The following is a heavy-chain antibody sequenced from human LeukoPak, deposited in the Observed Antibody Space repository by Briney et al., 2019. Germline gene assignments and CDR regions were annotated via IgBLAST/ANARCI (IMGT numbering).Heavy chain of an antibody. CDR2: INHSGST. J-gene: IGHJ4*02. Sequence: SETLSLTCAVYGGSFSGYYWSWIRQPPGKGLEWIGEINHSGSTNYNPSLKSRVTISVDTSKNQFSLKLSSVTAADTAVYYCARGLEVVVAATRGFDYWGQGTLVTVSP. V-gene: IGHV4-34*01. D-gene: IGHD2-15*01. CDR1: GGSFSGYY. CDR3: ARGLEVVVAATRGFDY.